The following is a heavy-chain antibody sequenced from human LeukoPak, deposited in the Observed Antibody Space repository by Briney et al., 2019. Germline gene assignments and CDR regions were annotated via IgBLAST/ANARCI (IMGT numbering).Heavy chain of an antibody. CDR1: GYTFTSYD. V-gene: IGHV1-8*01. CDR3: ARGRGRDYSNGANWFDP. D-gene: IGHD4-11*01. CDR2: MSPNSGNT. J-gene: IGHJ5*02. Sequence: ASVKVSCKASGYTFTSYDINWVRQATGQGLEWMGWMSPNSGNTGYAQKFQGRVTMTRNTSISTAYMELSSLRSEDTAVYYCARGRGRDYSNGANWFDPWGQGTLVTVSS.